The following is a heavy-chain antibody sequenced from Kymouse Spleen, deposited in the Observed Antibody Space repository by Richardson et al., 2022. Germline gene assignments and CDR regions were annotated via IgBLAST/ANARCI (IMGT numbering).Heavy chain of an antibody. D-gene: IGHD4-11,IGHD4-11*01. CDR2: INHSGST. J-gene: IGHJ5*02. CDR3: ARKGNYDWFDP. CDR1: GGSFSGYY. Sequence: QVQLQQWGAGLLKPSETLSLTCAVYGGSFSGYYWSWIRQPPGKGLEWIGEINHSGSTNYNPSLKSRVTISVDTSKNQFSLKLSSVTAADTAVYYCARKGNYDWFDPWGQGTLVTVSS. V-gene: IGHV4-34*01.